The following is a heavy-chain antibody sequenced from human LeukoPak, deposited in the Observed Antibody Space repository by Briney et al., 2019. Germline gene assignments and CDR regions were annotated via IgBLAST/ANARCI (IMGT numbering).Heavy chain of an antibody. CDR3: ARDHAPASDAFDI. CDR2: INPSGGST. V-gene: IGHV1-46*01. J-gene: IGHJ3*02. Sequence: ASVKVSCKVSGYTFTSYYMHWVRQAPGQGLEWMGIINPSGGSTSYAQKFQGRVTMTRDMSTSTVYMELSSLRSEDTAVYYCARDHAPASDAFDIWGQGTMVTVSS. CDR1: GYTFTSYY. D-gene: IGHD2-2*01.